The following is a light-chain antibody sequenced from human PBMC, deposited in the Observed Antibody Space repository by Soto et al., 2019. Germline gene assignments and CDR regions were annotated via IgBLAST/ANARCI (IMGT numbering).Light chain of an antibody. CDR3: QQSYSTPRIT. CDR2: AAS. CDR1: QSISSY. J-gene: IGKJ5*01. Sequence: DIQMTQSPSSLSASVGDRVTITCRASQSISSYLNWYQQKPGKAPMLLIYAASSLQCGVPSRFSGSGSGTDFTLTISSLQPEDFATYYCQQSYSTPRITFGQGTRLEIK. V-gene: IGKV1-39*01.